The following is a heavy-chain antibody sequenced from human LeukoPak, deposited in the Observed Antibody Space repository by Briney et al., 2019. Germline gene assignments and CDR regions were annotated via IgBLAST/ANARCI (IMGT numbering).Heavy chain of an antibody. CDR2: FFQSQKS. D-gene: IGHD3-10*02. CDR1: GHSTTRGYY. J-gene: IGHJ4*02. CDR3: ARVLPVPYLLDS. V-gene: IGHV4-38-2*01. Sequence: SETLSLTCDISGHSTTRGYYWAWFRQSPGKGPEWIATFFQSQKSFYNASLESRVIMSLDTSKSQFSLNVTSVTAADTAVYYCARVLPVPYLLDSWGQGTHVTVSS.